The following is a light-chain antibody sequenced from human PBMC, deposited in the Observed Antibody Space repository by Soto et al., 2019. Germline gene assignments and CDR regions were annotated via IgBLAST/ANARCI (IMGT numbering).Light chain of an antibody. CDR3: SSYTSSSTYL. J-gene: IGLJ1*01. CDR2: SVS. CDR1: SSDVGAYTS. Sequence: SALTQPASVSGSPGQSITISCTGTSSDVGAYTSVSWYQQHPDKAPKLIIYSVSYRSSGVSDRFSGSKSDNTASLTISGLHTEDEAEYYCSSYTSSSTYLFGTGTKLTVL. V-gene: IGLV2-14*03.